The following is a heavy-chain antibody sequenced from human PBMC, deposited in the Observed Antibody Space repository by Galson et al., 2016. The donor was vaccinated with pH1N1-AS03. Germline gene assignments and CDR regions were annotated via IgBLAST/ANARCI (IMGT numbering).Heavy chain of an antibody. CDR3: ARGFLEAVIDY. J-gene: IGHJ4*02. CDR2: INVGSGNT. V-gene: IGHV1-3*01. Sequence: SVKVSCKASGGAFSIYAINWVRQAPGQRLEWMGWINVGSGNTKYSQKFQGRVTMTRDTSASTAYMELSSLTSDDTSVYYCARGFLEAVIDYWGQGSLVTVSS. CDR1: GGAFSIYA. D-gene: IGHD3-3*01.